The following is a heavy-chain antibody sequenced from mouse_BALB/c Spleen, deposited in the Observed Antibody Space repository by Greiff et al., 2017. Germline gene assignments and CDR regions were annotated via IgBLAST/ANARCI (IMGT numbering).Heavy chain of an antibody. CDR1: GFTFSSYT. J-gene: IGHJ4*01. CDR2: ISNGGGST. Sequence: DVMLVESGGGLVQPGGSLKLSCAASGFTFSSYTMSWVRQTPEKRLEWVAYISNGGGSTYYPDTVKGRFTISRDNAKNTLYLQMSSLKSEDTAMYYCASQRVYYAMDYWGQGTSVTVSS. CDR3: ASQRVYYAMDY. V-gene: IGHV5-12-2*01.